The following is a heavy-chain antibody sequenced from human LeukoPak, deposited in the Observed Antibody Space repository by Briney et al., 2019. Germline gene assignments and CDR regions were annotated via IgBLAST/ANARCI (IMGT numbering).Heavy chain of an antibody. Sequence: GGSLRLSCAVSGFTFSGFWMSWSRKAPGKGLEWVASINSDGSEGYYADVVKGRFTISRDNAKNSLYLQINSLRAEDTAVYYCARSSYSSSSSVWGQGTMVTVPS. CDR2: INSDGSEG. CDR3: ARSSYSSSSSV. V-gene: IGHV3-7*03. J-gene: IGHJ3*01. D-gene: IGHD6-6*01. CDR1: GFTFSGFW.